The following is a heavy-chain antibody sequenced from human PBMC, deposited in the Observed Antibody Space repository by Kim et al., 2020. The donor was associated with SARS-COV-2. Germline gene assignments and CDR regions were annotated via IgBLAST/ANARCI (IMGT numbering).Heavy chain of an antibody. Sequence: GGSLRLSCAASGFTFSSYGMHWVRQAPGKGLEWVAVIWYDGSNKYYADSVKGRFTISRDNSKNTLYLQMNSLRAEDTAVYYCAKDLVGIAVAGDFDYWGQGTLVTVSS. V-gene: IGHV3-33*06. J-gene: IGHJ4*02. CDR2: IWYDGSNK. CDR1: GFTFSSYG. D-gene: IGHD6-19*01. CDR3: AKDLVGIAVAGDFDY.